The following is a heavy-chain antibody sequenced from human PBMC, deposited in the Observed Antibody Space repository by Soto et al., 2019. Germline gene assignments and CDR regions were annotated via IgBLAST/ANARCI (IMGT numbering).Heavy chain of an antibody. CDR1: GFTFSSYG. CDR3: ATAPAIVLLPAAMGGDY. J-gene: IGHJ4*02. CDR2: ISYDGSNK. Sequence: QVQLVESGGGVVQPGRSLRLSCAASGFTFSSYGMHWVRQAPGKGLEWVAVISYDGSNKYYADSVKGRFTISRDNSKNTLYRQMNSLRAEDTAVYNCATAPAIVLLPAAMGGDYWGQGTLVTVSS. V-gene: IGHV3-30*03. D-gene: IGHD2-2*01.